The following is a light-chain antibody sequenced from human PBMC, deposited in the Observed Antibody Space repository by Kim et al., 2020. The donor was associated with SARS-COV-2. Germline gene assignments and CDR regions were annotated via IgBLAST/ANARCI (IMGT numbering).Light chain of an antibody. CDR3: MQGTHRWT. V-gene: IGKV2-30*01. CDR2: KVS. J-gene: IGKJ1*01. CDR1: QSLVYSDGNTY. Sequence: DVVMTQSPLSLPVTLGQPASISCRSSQSLVYSDGNTYLNWFQQRPGQSPRRLIYKVSNRDSGVPDRFSGRGSGTDFTLKISRVEAEDVGVYYCMQGTHRWTFGQGTKVDIK.